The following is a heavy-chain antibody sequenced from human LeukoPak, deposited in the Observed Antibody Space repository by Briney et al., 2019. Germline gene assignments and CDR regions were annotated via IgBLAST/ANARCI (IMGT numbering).Heavy chain of an antibody. V-gene: IGHV1-69*04. D-gene: IGHD3-3*01. J-gene: IGHJ4*02. Sequence: SVKVSCKASGGTFSSYAISWVRQAPGQGLEWMGRIIPILGIANYAQKFQGRVTITADKSTSTAYMELSSLRSEDTAVYYCARDMDGSGFDYWGQGTLVTVSS. CDR2: IIPILGIA. CDR1: GGTFSSYA. CDR3: ARDMDGSGFDY.